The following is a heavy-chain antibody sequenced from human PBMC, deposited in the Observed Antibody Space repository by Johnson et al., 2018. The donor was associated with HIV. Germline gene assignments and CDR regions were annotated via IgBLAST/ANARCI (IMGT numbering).Heavy chain of an antibody. CDR2: NSYAT. CDR3: TRQQYSSGWYGNAFDI. Sequence: NSYATAYAASVKGRFTISRDDSKNTAYLQMNSLKTEDTAVYYCTRQQYSSGWYGNAFDIWGQGTMVTVSS. D-gene: IGHD6-19*01. J-gene: IGHJ3*02. V-gene: IGHV3-73*01.